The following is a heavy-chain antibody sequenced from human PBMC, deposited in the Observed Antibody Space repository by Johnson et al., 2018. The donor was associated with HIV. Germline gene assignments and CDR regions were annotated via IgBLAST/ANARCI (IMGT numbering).Heavy chain of an antibody. V-gene: IGHV3-74*01. CDR2: INSDGSRT. CDR1: GFTFSNAW. J-gene: IGHJ3*02. CDR3: AKDRSMDDAFDI. D-gene: IGHD1-26*01. Sequence: VQLVESGGGVVQPGRSLRLSCAASGFTFSNAWMSWVRQVAGKGLVWVARINSDGSRTNYADSVKDRFTISRDNSKNTLCLQMNSLRPEDTAVYYCAKDRSMDDAFDIWGQGTMVTVSS.